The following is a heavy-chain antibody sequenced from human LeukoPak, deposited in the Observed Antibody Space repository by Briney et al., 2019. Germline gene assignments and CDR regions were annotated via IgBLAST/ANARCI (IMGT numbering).Heavy chain of an antibody. CDR1: GFTFSSYA. J-gene: IGHJ4*02. Sequence: GSLRLSCAASGFTFSSYAMSWVRQAPGKGLEWVSAISGSGGSTYYADSVKGRFTISRDNSKNTLYLQMNSLRAEDTAVYYCAKVNRYYYGSGSYYLDYWGQGTLVTVSS. V-gene: IGHV3-23*01. CDR3: AKVNRYYYGSGSYYLDY. D-gene: IGHD3-10*01. CDR2: ISGSGGST.